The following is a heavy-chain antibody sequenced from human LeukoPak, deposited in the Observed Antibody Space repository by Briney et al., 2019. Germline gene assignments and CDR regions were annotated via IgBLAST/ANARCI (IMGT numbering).Heavy chain of an antibody. CDR2: IYYSGST. J-gene: IGHJ4*02. CDR3: ARGSEAVAGTYLLDY. CDR1: GGSISSSSYY. Sequence: SETLSLTCTVSGGSISSSSYYWGWIRQPPGKGPEWIGSIYYSGSTYYNPSLKSRVTISVDTSKNQFSLKLSSVTAADTAVYYCARGSEAVAGTYLLDYWGQGTLVTVSS. D-gene: IGHD6-19*01. V-gene: IGHV4-39*07.